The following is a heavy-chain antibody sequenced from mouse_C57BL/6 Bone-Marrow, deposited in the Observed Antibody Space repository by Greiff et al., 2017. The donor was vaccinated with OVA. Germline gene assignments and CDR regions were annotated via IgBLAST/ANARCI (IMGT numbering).Heavy chain of an antibody. CDR3: AREGYDYGTFAY. V-gene: IGHV1-26*01. CDR1: GYTFTDYY. Sequence: VQLQQSGPELVKPGASVKISCKASGYTFTDYYMNWVKQRHGKSLEWIGNINPNNGGTSYNQKFKGKATLTVDKSSSTAYMELRSLTSEDSAVYDCAREGYDYGTFAYWGQGTLVTVSA. D-gene: IGHD2-4*01. CDR2: INPNNGGT. J-gene: IGHJ3*01.